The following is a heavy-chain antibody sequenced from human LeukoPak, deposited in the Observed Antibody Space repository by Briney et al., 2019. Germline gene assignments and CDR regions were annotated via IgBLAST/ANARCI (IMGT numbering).Heavy chain of an antibody. Sequence: ASVKVSCKASGGTFSSYAIGWVRQAPGQGLEWMGGIIPIFGTANYAQKFQGRVTITADESTSTAYMELSSLRSEDTAVYYCATLSDYGDYGTGGYWGQGTLVTVSS. CDR3: ATLSDYGDYGTGGY. CDR2: IIPIFGTA. V-gene: IGHV1-69*13. D-gene: IGHD4-17*01. J-gene: IGHJ4*02. CDR1: GGTFSSYA.